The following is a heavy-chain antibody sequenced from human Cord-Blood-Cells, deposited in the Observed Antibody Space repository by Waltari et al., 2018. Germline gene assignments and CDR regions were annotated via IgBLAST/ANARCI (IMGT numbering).Heavy chain of an antibody. CDR2: IYYSGST. CDR3: ARPIYGSVFPFDY. CDR1: GGSISSSSYY. V-gene: IGHV4-39*01. J-gene: IGHJ4*02. D-gene: IGHD3-10*01. Sequence: QLQLQESGPGLVKPSEPLSLTCTVSGGSISSSSYYWGWSRQPPGKGPTWIGSIYYSGSTYYNPSLKSRVTISVDTSKNQFSLKLSSVTAADTAVYYCARPIYGSVFPFDYWGQGTLVTVSS.